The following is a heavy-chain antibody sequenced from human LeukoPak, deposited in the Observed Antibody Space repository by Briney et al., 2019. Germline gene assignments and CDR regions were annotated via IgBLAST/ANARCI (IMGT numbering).Heavy chain of an antibody. CDR3: ARDVGYSSSWYRGSWFDP. V-gene: IGHV1-18*01. Sequence: ASVKVSCKASGYTFTSYGISWVRQAPGQGLEWMGWISAYNGNTNYAQKLQGRVTMTTDTSTSTAYMELRSLRSDDTAVYYCARDVGYSSSWYRGSWFDPWGQGTLVTVSS. J-gene: IGHJ5*02. CDR2: ISAYNGNT. CDR1: GYTFTSYG. D-gene: IGHD6-13*01.